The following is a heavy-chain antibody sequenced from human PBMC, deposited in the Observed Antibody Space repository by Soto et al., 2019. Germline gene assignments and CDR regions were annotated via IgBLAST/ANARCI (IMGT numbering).Heavy chain of an antibody. CDR2: IIPIFGTA. J-gene: IGHJ6*02. CDR3: AAYSSPLFGYYYYGMDV. CDR1: GGTFSSYA. V-gene: IGHV1-69*01. Sequence: QVQLVQSGAEVKKPGSSVKVSCKAPGGTFSSYAISWVRQAPGQGLEWMGGIIPIFGTANYAQKFQGRVTITADESTSTAYMQRSSLRSEDTAVYYCAAYSSPLFGYYYYGMDVWAKGPRSPSP. D-gene: IGHD6-13*01.